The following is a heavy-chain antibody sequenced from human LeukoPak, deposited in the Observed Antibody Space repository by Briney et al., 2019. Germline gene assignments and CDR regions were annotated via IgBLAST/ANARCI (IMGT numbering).Heavy chain of an antibody. V-gene: IGHV3-30*18. J-gene: IGHJ4*02. CDR2: ISYDGSNK. CDR3: AQVSSASDY. D-gene: IGHD6-25*01. CDR1: GVTFSSYG. Sequence: GRSLRLSCTASGVTFSSYGMHWVRQAPGKGLEWVAVISYDGSNKYYADSVKGRFTISRDNSKNTLYLQMNSLRAEHTAVYYCAQVSSASDYWGQGILVTVSS.